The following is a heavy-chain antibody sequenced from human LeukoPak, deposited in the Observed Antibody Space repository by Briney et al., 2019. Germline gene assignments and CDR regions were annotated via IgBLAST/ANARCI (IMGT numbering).Heavy chain of an antibody. CDR1: GGSFSGYY. CDR2: INHSGST. Sequence: SETLSLTCAVYGGSFSGYYWSWIRQPPGKGLEWIGEINHSGSTNYNPSLKSRVTISVDTSKNQFSLKLSSVTAADTAVYYCARRMVRGVILAWGQGTLVTVSS. J-gene: IGHJ4*02. V-gene: IGHV4-34*01. D-gene: IGHD3-10*01. CDR3: ARRMVRGVILA.